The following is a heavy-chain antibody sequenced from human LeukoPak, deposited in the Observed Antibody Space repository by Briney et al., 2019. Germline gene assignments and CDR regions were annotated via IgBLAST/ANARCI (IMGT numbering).Heavy chain of an antibody. D-gene: IGHD3-22*01. V-gene: IGHV3-74*01. J-gene: IGHJ3*02. CDR2: INSDESST. CDR3: AVTYYYDSSGYYYVSAEPADAFDI. CDR1: GFTFSSYW. Sequence: GGSLRLSCAASGFTFSSYWMHWVRQAPGKGLVWVSRINSDESSTSYADSVKGRFTISRDNAKNTLYLQMNSLRAEDTAVYYCAVTYYYDSSGYYYVSAEPADAFDIWGQGTMVTVSS.